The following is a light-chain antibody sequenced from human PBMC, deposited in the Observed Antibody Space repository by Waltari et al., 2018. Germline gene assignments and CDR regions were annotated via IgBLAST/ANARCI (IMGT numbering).Light chain of an antibody. CDR1: SSDVGSYNL. CDR2: EGS. CDR3: CSFAGSNTYV. J-gene: IGLJ1*01. Sequence: HSALTQPASVSGSPGQSITISCTGASSDVGSYNLVSWYQPYPGKAPKLIMYEGSKRPPGVSNRVSGSKSGNTGSRTISGLQVADEADYYCCSFAGSNTYVLGTGTKVSVL. V-gene: IGLV2-23*01.